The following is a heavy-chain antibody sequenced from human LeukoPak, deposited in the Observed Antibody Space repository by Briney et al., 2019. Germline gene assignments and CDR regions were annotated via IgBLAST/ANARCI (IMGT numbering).Heavy chain of an antibody. D-gene: IGHD6-6*01. CDR1: GYTFTSNY. CDR3: ARVQESLASREGDAFDI. V-gene: IGHV1-46*01. J-gene: IGHJ3*02. CDR2: INPSGGST. Sequence: GASVKVSCKASGYTFTSNYMHWVRQAPGQGLEWMGIINPSGGSTSYAQKFQGRVTMTRDTSTSTVYMELSSLRSEDTAVYYCARVQESLASREGDAFDIWGQGTMVTVSS.